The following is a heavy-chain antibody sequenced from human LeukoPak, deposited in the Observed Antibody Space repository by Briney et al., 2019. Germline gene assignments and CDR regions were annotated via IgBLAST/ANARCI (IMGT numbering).Heavy chain of an antibody. CDR2: IWYDGSNK. D-gene: IGHD3-22*01. Sequence: PGRSLRLSCAASGFTFSSYGMHWVRQAPGKGPEWVAVIWYDGSNKYYADSVKGRFTISRDNSKNTLYLQMNSLRAEDTAVYYCARAKYASYYYDSSGYPPGYWGQGTLVTVSS. CDR1: GFTFSSYG. CDR3: ARAKYASYYYDSSGYPPGY. J-gene: IGHJ4*02. V-gene: IGHV3-33*01.